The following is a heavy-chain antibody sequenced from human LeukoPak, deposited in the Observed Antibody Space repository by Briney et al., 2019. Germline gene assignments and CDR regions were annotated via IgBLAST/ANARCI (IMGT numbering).Heavy chain of an antibody. J-gene: IGHJ4*02. D-gene: IGHD1-7*01. CDR3: ASRNITGTTSGFDY. Sequence: SETLSLTCTVSGGSISSYYWSWIRQPPGKGLEWIGYIYYSGSTNYNPSLKSRVTISVDTSKNQFSLKLSSVTAADTAVYYCASRNITGTTSGFDYWGQGTLVTVSS. CDR1: GGSISSYY. CDR2: IYYSGST. V-gene: IGHV4-59*08.